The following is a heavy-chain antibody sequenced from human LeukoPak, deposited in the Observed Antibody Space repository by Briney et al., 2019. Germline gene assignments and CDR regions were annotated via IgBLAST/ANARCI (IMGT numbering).Heavy chain of an antibody. CDR2: ISSSSSYI. CDR1: GFTFSSYS. Sequence: GGSLRLSCAASGFTFSSYSMNWVRQAPGKGLEWVSCISSSSSYIYYADSVKGRFTISRDNAKNSLYLQMNSLRAEDTAVYYCARVYPPGTYYYDSSGYSNDYWGQGTLVTVSS. J-gene: IGHJ4*02. V-gene: IGHV3-21*01. CDR3: ARVYPPGTYYYDSSGYSNDY. D-gene: IGHD3-22*01.